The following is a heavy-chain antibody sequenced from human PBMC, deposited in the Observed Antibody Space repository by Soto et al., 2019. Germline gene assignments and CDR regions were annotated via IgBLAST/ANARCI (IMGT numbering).Heavy chain of an antibody. CDR1: GFTFSSTW. V-gene: IGHV3-74*03. Sequence: EEQVVESGGGLVQPGGSLRLSCAASGFTFSSTWMHWVRHAPGKGLVWVSHINSDGSTTTYADSVRGRFTISRDNAKNTVYLQMNSLRAEDTAVYYCAREGYCSGGSCFDAFDIWGQGTMVTVSS. CDR2: INSDGSTT. D-gene: IGHD2-15*01. J-gene: IGHJ3*02. CDR3: AREGYCSGGSCFDAFDI.